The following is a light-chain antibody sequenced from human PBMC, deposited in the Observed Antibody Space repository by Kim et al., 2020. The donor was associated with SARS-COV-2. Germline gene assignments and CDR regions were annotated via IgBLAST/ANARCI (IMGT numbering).Light chain of an antibody. V-gene: IGLV2-14*03. Sequence: GQSITISCPGTSSDVGGYNYVSWYQQHPGEVPKLVIYDVTKRPSGVSNRFSGSKSGNTASLTISGLQSEDEADYYCCSFIDTSTYVFGTGTKVTVL. CDR3: CSFIDTSTYV. CDR2: DVT. CDR1: SSDVGGYNY. J-gene: IGLJ1*01.